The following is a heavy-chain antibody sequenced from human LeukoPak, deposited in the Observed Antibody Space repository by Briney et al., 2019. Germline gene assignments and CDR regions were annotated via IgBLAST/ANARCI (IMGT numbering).Heavy chain of an antibody. D-gene: IGHD3-22*01. J-gene: IGHJ4*02. Sequence: PGGSLRLTCAASGFTFSSYAMHWVRQAPGEGLEWVAVVSYDGSNKYYADSVKGRFTISRDNSKNTLYLQMNSLRAEDTAVYYCARDGEWLLQGGLVYWGQGTLVTVSS. CDR3: ARDGEWLLQGGLVY. V-gene: IGHV3-30-3*01. CDR2: VSYDGSNK. CDR1: GFTFSSYA.